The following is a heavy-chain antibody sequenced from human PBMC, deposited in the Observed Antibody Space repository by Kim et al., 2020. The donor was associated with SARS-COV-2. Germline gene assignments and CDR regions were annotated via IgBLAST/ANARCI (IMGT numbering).Heavy chain of an antibody. V-gene: IGHV4-59*01. D-gene: IGHD3-10*01. J-gene: IGHJ3*02. Sequence: NYNPSLKSRVTISVDTSKNQFSLKLSSVTAADTAVYYCAREEGSFGAFDIWGQGTMVTVSS. CDR3: AREEGSFGAFDI.